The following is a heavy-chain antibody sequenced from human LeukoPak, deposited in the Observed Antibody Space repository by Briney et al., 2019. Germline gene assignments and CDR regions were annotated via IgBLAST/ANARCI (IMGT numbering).Heavy chain of an antibody. V-gene: IGHV4-30-4*08. CDR2: IYYSGST. J-gene: IGHJ3*02. CDR1: GGSISSGDYY. Sequence: SEALSLTCTVSGGSISSGDYYWSWIRQPPGKGLEWIGYIYYSGSTYYNPSLKSRVTISVDTSKNQFSLKLSSVTAADTAVYYCASSTPSRAFDIWGQGTMVTVSS. CDR3: ASSTPSRAFDI. D-gene: IGHD2-2*01.